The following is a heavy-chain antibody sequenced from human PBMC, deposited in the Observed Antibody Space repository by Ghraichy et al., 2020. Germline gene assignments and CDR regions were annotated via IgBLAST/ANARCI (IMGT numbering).Heavy chain of an antibody. CDR1: GGTFSSYA. CDR2: IIPIFGTA. D-gene: IGHD3-3*01. Sequence: PVKVSCKASGGTFSSYAISWVRQAPGQGLEWMGGIIPIFGTANYAQKFQGRVTITADESTSTAYMELSSLRSEDTAVYYCASSFWSGYSSLLYYYYGMDVWGQGTTVTVSS. CDR3: ASSFWSGYSSLLYYYYGMDV. J-gene: IGHJ6*02. V-gene: IGHV1-69*13.